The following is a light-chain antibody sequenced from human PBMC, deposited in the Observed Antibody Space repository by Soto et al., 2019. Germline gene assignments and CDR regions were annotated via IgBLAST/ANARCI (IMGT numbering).Light chain of an antibody. J-gene: IGKJ5*01. CDR2: GAS. Sequence: EIVMTQSPATLSVSPGERATLSCRASQSVSSNLAWYQQKPGQAPRLLIYGASNRATGIPDRFSGSGSGTDFTLTISRLEPEDFAVYFCQQYGNSPQITFGQGTRLEI. CDR3: QQYGNSPQIT. V-gene: IGKV3-20*01. CDR1: QSVSSN.